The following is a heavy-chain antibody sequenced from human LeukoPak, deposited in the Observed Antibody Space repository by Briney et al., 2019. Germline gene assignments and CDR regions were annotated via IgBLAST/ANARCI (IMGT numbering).Heavy chain of an antibody. Sequence: GGSLRLSCAASGFTLSSYEMNWVRQAPGKGLEWISYISTSGSTIYYADSVKGRLTISRDNAKNSMYLQMSSLRAEDTAVYYCVRVFDYWGQGTLVTVSS. CDR2: ISTSGSTI. CDR1: GFTLSSYE. CDR3: VRVFDY. J-gene: IGHJ4*02. V-gene: IGHV3-48*03.